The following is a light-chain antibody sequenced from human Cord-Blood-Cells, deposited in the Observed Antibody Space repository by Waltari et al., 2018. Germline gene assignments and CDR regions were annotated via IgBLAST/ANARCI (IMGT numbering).Light chain of an antibody. CDR1: RRDVGSYNL. J-gene: IGLJ3*02. CDR3: CSYAGSSTWV. V-gene: IGLV2-23*02. Sequence: QSALTQPASVSGSPGQSITISCTGTRRDVGSYNLVSWHQQHPGKAPKLMIYEVSKRPSGVSNRFSGSKSGNTASLTISGLQAEDEADYYCCSYAGSSTWVFGGGTKLTVL. CDR2: EVS.